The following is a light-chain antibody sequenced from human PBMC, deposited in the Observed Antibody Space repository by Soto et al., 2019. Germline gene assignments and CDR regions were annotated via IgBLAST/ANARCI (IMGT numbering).Light chain of an antibody. Sequence: EIVMTQSPATLSVSPGERATLSCRASQSVSSNLAWYQQKPGQAPRLLIYGASTRATGIPARFSGSGSGTESTLTISSLQSEDFAVYYCQQYSNWPPWTFGQGTKVEIK. J-gene: IGKJ1*01. CDR2: GAS. V-gene: IGKV3-15*01. CDR3: QQYSNWPPWT. CDR1: QSVSSN.